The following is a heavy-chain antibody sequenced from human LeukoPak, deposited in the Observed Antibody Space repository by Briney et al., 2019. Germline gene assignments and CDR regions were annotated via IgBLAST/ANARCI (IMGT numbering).Heavy chain of an antibody. J-gene: IGHJ4*02. CDR3: AGDHTTGATTFDYFDY. CDR2: ISGSGGST. Sequence: PGGSLRLSCAASGFTFSSYAMSWVRQAPGKGLEWVSAISGSGGSTYYADSVKGRFTISRDNSKNTLYLQMNSLRAEDTAVYYCAGDHTTGATTFDYFDYWGQGTLVTVSS. V-gene: IGHV3-23*01. D-gene: IGHD1-26*01. CDR1: GFTFSSYA.